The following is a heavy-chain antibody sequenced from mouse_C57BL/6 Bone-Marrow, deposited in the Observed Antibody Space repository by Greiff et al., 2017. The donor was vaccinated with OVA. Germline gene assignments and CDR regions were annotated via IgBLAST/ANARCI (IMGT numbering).Heavy chain of an antibody. CDR2: IWGGGST. D-gene: IGHD1-1*01. J-gene: IGHJ1*03. CDR1: GFSLTSYG. Sequence: VKLVESGPGLVAPSQSLSITCTVSGFSLTSYGVDWVRQPPGKGLEWLGVIWGGGSTHYNSALMSRLSISKDNSKSQVCLKMNSLQTYDTAMYYCAKHGYYYGSSWYFDVWGTGTTVTVSS. V-gene: IGHV2-9*01. CDR3: AKHGYYYGSSWYFDV.